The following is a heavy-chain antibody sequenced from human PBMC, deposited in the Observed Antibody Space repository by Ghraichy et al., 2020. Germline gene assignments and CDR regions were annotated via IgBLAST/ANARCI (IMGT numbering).Heavy chain of an antibody. V-gene: IGHV3-21*01. CDR3: ARDSTFGGIISHFDY. D-gene: IGHD3-16*02. Sequence: GESLNISCAASGFTFSSYSINWVRQAPGKGLEWVSSISGDSVYIYYADSVKGRFTISRDNAKNPLYLQMNSLRAEDTAVYYCARDSTFGGIISHFDYWGQGTLVTVSS. CDR1: GFTFSSYS. J-gene: IGHJ4*02. CDR2: ISGDSVYI.